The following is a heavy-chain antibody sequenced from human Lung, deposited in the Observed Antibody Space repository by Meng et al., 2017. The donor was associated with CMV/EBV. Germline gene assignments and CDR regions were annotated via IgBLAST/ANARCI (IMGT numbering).Heavy chain of an antibody. V-gene: IGHV1-18*01. CDR2: ISGYNGYT. CDR3: ARKTFYHGSGSYYNVNYNYYYGMDV. Sequence: WVRQATRGGLEWMGWISGYNGYTIYTQSLQGRVTMTIEESRSTAYMELRGLRLDDTAVYYCARKTFYHGSGSYYNVNYNYYYGMDVWGQGTAVTVSS. J-gene: IGHJ6*02. D-gene: IGHD3-10*01.